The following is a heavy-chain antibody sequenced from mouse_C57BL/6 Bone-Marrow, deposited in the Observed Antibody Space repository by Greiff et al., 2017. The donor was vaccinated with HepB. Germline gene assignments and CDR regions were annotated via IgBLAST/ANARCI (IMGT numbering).Heavy chain of an antibody. CDR2: IRNKANGYTT. Sequence: EVQLQQSGGGLVQPGGSLSLSCAASGFTFTDYYMSWVRQPPGKALEWLGFIRNKANGYTTEYSASVKGRFTISRDNSQSILYLQMNALRAEDSATYYCARYLTGTGFAYWGQGTLVTVSA. CDR1: GFTFTDYY. D-gene: IGHD4-1*01. CDR3: ARYLTGTGFAY. V-gene: IGHV7-3*01. J-gene: IGHJ3*01.